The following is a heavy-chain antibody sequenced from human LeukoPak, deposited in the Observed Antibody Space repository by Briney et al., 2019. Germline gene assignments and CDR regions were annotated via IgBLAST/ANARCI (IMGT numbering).Heavy chain of an antibody. CDR2: ISGSGGST. J-gene: IGHJ4*02. CDR3: AKNPRLLELRYFDWTYYFDY. D-gene: IGHD3-9*01. CDR1: GFTFSSYA. V-gene: IGHV3-23*01. Sequence: GGSLRLSCAASGFTFSSYAMSWVRQAPGKGLEWVSAISGSGGSTYYADSVKGRFTISRDNSKNTLYLQMNSLRAEDTAVYYCAKNPRLLELRYFDWTYYFDYWGQGTLVTVSS.